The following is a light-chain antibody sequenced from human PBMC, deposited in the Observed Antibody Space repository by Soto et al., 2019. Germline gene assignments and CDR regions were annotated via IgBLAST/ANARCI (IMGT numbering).Light chain of an antibody. Sequence: DIQMTQSPSTLSASVGDRVTITCRASQSISSWLAWYQQKPGKAPKLLIYKASSLESGVPSRFSGSGSGTEFTLTISSLQPDDFATYYCQQYTSYWTFGHGTKVELK. CDR3: QQYTSYWT. V-gene: IGKV1-5*03. CDR2: KAS. J-gene: IGKJ1*01. CDR1: QSISSW.